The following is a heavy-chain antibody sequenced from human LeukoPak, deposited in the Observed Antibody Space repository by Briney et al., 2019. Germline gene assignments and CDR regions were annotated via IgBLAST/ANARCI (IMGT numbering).Heavy chain of an antibody. CDR2: IGTSSSTM. Sequence: PGGCLRLSCAASGFSFSTYSMNWVRQAPGKGPEWVSYIGTSSSTMSYADSVKGRFTISRDNAESSLYLQMNSLRDEDTAVYYCARDSVWAFDIWGQGTMVTVSS. CDR1: GFSFSTYS. V-gene: IGHV3-48*02. CDR3: ARDSVWAFDI. D-gene: IGHD3-16*01. J-gene: IGHJ3*02.